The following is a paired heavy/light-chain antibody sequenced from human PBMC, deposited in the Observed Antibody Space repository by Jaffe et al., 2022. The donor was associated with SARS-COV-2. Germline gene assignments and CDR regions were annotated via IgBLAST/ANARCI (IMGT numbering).Light chain of an antibody. V-gene: IGLV2-14*01. CDR1: RNDVGAYNY. Sequence: QSALTQPASVSGSPGQSITISCAGTRNDVGAYNYVSWYQQHPGKAPKLMIYEVSNRPSGVPDRFSGSKSDNTASLTISGLQPEDEADYYCSSYTRRSTLVFGGGTRVTVL. J-gene: IGLJ2*01. CDR3: SSYTRRSTLV. CDR2: EVS.
Heavy chain of an antibody. D-gene: IGHD2-15*01. J-gene: IGHJ4*02. Sequence: EVHLLESGGGLVQPGGSLRLSCAASEFTFSNYAMNWVRQAPGKGLEWVSAITGSAGSTYYADSVKGRFTISRDNSKNTLYLQMNSLRVEDTAVYFCARASTVVAPRNLDYWGQGTLVTVSS. CDR1: EFTFSNYA. CDR2: ITGSAGST. CDR3: ARASTVVAPRNLDY. V-gene: IGHV3-23*01.